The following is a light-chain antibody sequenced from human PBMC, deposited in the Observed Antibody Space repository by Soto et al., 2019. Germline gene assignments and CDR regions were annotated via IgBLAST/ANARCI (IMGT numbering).Light chain of an antibody. CDR2: GAS. J-gene: IGKJ3*01. Sequence: EIVLTQSPGTLSLSPGERATLSCRASQAVSNIYLAWYQQKPGQAPRLLIYGASYRATGIPDRFSGSRSGTDFTLTISRLEPEDFAVYYCQQYGVSRFTFGPGTKGDLK. CDR3: QQYGVSRFT. CDR1: QAVSNIY. V-gene: IGKV3-20*01.